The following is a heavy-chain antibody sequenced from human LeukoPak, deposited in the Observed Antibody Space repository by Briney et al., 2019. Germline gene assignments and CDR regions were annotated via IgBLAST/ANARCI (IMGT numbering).Heavy chain of an antibody. D-gene: IGHD4-17*01. CDR3: ARTVTPYYYYYGMDV. CDR2: IIPIFGTA. Sequence: SVKVSCKASGGTFSSYAISWVRQAPGQGLEWMGGIIPIFGTANYAQKFQGRVTITADESASTAYMELSSLRSEDTAVYYCARTVTPYYYYYGMDVWGQGTTVTVSS. J-gene: IGHJ6*02. CDR1: GGTFSSYA. V-gene: IGHV1-69*13.